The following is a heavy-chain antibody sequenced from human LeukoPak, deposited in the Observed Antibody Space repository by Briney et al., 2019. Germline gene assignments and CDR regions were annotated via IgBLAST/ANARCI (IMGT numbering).Heavy chain of an antibody. Sequence: GGSLRLPCAVSGFAVSSTYMSWVRQAPGKGLEWFSVLYSGGSTYYADYVQGRFTISRDNSKNTLYLQMNSLRAEDTAIYYCAKNGDRGAYCTGGTCYPYFYYYMDVWGKGTTVTI. CDR3: AKNGDRGAYCTGGTCYPYFYYYMDV. V-gene: IGHV3-66*01. CDR1: GFAVSSTY. CDR2: LYSGGST. D-gene: IGHD2-15*01. J-gene: IGHJ6*03.